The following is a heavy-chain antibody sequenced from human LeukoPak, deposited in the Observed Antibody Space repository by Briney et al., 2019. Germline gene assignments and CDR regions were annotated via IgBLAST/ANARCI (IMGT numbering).Heavy chain of an antibody. J-gene: IGHJ4*02. CDR3: ARRYGSGMGSHDY. CDR2: IYYSGST. CDR1: GGSISSHY. D-gene: IGHD3-10*01. V-gene: IGHV4-59*11. Sequence: KASETLSLTCTVSGGSISSHYWSWIRQPPGKGLEWIGYIYYSGSTNYNPSLKSRVTISVDTSKNQYSLKLSSVTAADTAVYYCARRYGSGMGSHDYWGQGTLVTVSS.